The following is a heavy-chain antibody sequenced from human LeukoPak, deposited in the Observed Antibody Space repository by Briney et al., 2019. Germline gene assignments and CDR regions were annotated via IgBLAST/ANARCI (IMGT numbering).Heavy chain of an antibody. CDR3: ARRRDSSSLFYSYYYMDV. J-gene: IGHJ6*03. CDR2: VNHSGST. Sequence: SETLSLTCTVSGGSISSYYWSWIRQPPGKGLEWIGEVNHSGSTNYNPSLKSRVTISVDTSKNQFSLKLSSVTAADTAVYYCARRRDSSSLFYSYYYMDVWGKGTTVTVSS. D-gene: IGHD6-6*01. V-gene: IGHV4-34*01. CDR1: GGSISSYY.